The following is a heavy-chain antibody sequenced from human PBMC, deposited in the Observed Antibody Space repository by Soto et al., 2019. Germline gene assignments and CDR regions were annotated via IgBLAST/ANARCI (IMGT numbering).Heavy chain of an antibody. CDR1: GFTFSSYG. V-gene: IGHV3-33*01. CDR2: IWYDGSNK. J-gene: IGHJ4*02. D-gene: IGHD6-25*01. CDR3: ARGEVVPKPGTPQR. Sequence: QVQLVESGGGVVQPGRSLRLSCAASGFTFSSYGMHWVRQAPGKGLEWVAVIWYDGSNKYYADSVKGRFTISRDNSKNTLYLQMNSLRAEDTAVYYCARGEVVPKPGTPQRWGQGTLVTVSS.